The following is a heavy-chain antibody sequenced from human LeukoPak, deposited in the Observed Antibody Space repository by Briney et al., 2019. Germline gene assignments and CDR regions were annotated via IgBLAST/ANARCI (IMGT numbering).Heavy chain of an antibody. V-gene: IGHV1-18*01. D-gene: IGHD3-3*01. Sequence: ASVKVSCKASGYTFTSYGISWVRQAPGQGLEWMGWISAYNGNTNYAQKLQGRVTMTRNTSISTAYMELSSLRSEDTAVYYCARGRWTYDFWSGYLRYYFDYWGQGTLVTVSS. CDR3: ARGRWTYDFWSGYLRYYFDY. CDR2: ISAYNGNT. J-gene: IGHJ4*02. CDR1: GYTFTSYG.